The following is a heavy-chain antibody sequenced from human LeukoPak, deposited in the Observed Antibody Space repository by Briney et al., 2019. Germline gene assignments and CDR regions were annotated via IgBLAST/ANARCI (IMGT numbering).Heavy chain of an antibody. CDR1: GFTFSSYS. J-gene: IGHJ5*02. Sequence: GGSLRLSCAASGFTFSSYSMTWVRQAPGKGLKWVSSISSSSYIYYADSVKGRFTISRDNAKNSLYLQMNSLRAEDTAVYYCARDKTVAGTLLPWGQGTLVTVSS. D-gene: IGHD6-19*01. V-gene: IGHV3-21*01. CDR2: ISSSSYI. CDR3: ARDKTVAGTLLP.